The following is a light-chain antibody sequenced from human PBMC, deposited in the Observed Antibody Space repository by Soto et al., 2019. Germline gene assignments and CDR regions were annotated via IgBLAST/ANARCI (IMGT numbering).Light chain of an antibody. J-gene: IGLJ1*01. V-gene: IGLV2-14*01. CDR2: DVS. CDR3: SSYTSSSLYV. Sequence: QSVLTQPASVSGSPGQSITISCTGTSSDVGGSNYVSWYQQLPGKAPKLMIYDVSDRPSGVSNRFSGSKSGNTASLTISGLQAEDEADYYCSSYTSSSLYVFGTGNKLTVL. CDR1: SSDVGGSNY.